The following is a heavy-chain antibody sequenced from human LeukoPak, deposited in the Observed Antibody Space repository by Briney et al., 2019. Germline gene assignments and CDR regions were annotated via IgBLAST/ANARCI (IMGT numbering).Heavy chain of an antibody. CDR2: ISWNSGSI. V-gene: IGHV3-9*03. J-gene: IGHJ1*01. D-gene: IGHD3-3*01. CDR3: AKGGRFLEPYFQH. CDR1: GSTFDDYA. Sequence: PGRSLRLSCAASGSTFDDYAMHWVRQAPGKGLEWVSGISWNSGSIGYADSVKGRFTISRDNAKNSLYLQMNSLRAEDMALYYCAKGGRFLEPYFQHWGQGTLVTVSS.